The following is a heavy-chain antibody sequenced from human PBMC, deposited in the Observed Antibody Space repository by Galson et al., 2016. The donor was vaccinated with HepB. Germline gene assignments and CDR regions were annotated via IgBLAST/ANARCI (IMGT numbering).Heavy chain of an antibody. J-gene: IGHJ4*02. CDR1: GFTFSNYA. CDR3: ARELLGLDY. V-gene: IGHV3-30*04. D-gene: IGHD2-8*02. CDR2: ISYDGRNR. Sequence: SCAASGFTFSNYAAHWVRQAPGKGLEWVATISYDGRNRFYADPVKGRFTISRDNSLNTLYLQMNSLRGEDTALYYCARELLGLDYWGRGTLVAVSS.